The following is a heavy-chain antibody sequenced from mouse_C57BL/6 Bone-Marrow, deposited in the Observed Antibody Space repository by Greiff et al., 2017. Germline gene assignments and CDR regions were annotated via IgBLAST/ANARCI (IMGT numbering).Heavy chain of an antibody. CDR2: IGTANGNT. CDR3: AVDYYGPWFAY. Sequence: EVQLQQSVAELVRPGASVKFSCTASGFNIKNNYMHWVHQTPDQGLEWIGSIGTANGNTKYAPKFQGKATINAETSFNTAYMQLSSLTSEDTAIDYWAVDYYGPWFAYWGQGTLVTVSA. J-gene: IGHJ3*01. D-gene: IGHD1-2*01. CDR1: GFNIKNNY. V-gene: IGHV14-3*01.